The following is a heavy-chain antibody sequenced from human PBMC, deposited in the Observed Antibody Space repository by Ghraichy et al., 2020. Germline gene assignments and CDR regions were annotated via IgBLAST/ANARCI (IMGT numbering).Heavy chain of an antibody. J-gene: IGHJ4*02. D-gene: IGHD6-19*01. CDR2: ISGSGGST. Sequence: GGSLRLSCAASGITFSSYAMSWVRQAPGKGLEWVSGISGSGGSTNYADSVKGRFTISRDNSKNTLYLQMNSLRVEDMAVYYCAKEVGGYSRAPFDYWGQGTLVTVSS. V-gene: IGHV3-23*01. CDR3: AKEVGGYSRAPFDY. CDR1: GITFSSYA.